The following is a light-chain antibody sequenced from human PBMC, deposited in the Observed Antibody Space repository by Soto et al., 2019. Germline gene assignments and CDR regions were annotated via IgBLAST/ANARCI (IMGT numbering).Light chain of an antibody. J-gene: IGLJ1*01. CDR2: GNS. CDR3: QSYDSSLSGSYV. Sequence: VLTQPPSVSGAPGQRVTISCTGSSSNIGAGYDVHWYQQLPGTAPKLLIYGNSTRPSGVPDRFSGSKSGTSASLAITGLQAEDEADYYCQSYDSSLSGSYVFGTGTKLTVL. V-gene: IGLV1-40*01. CDR1: SSNIGAGYD.